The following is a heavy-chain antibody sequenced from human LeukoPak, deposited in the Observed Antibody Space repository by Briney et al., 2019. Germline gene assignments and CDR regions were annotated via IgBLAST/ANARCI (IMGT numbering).Heavy chain of an antibody. CDR2: IKSKGDGETP. J-gene: IGHJ4*02. CDR3: ATDLGLTMIRGVIVH. CDR1: GFTFTNAW. V-gene: IGHV3-15*01. D-gene: IGHD3-10*01. Sequence: PGGSLRLSCAASGFTFTNAWMTWVRRAPGKGLEWIGRIKSKGDGETPDYAGPEKGRLTMSRDDSKAMLYLQMNSLKAEDTAVYYCATDLGLTMIRGVIVHWGQGALVTVSS.